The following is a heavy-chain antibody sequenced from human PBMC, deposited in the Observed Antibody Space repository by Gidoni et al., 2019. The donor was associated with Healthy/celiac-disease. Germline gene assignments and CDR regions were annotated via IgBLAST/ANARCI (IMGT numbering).Heavy chain of an antibody. CDR3: ARVPPVHDYGDYATWFDP. D-gene: IGHD4-17*01. CDR1: GGTFSSYD. V-gene: IGHV1-69*01. CDR2: IIHIFGTA. Sequence: QVQLVQSGAEVKKTGSSVKVSCKASGGTFSSYDIRGVRQATGQGLEWMGGIIHIFGTANYAKKFQGRVTITPDESKSTAYMELSSLRSEDTAVYYCARVPPVHDYGDYATWFDPWGQGTLVTVSS. J-gene: IGHJ5*02.